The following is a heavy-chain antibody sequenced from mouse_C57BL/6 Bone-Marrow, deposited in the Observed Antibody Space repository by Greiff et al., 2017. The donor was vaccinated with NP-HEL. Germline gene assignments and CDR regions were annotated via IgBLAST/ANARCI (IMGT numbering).Heavy chain of an antibody. Sequence: LQQPGAELVKPGASVKLSCKASGYTFTSYWMQWVKQRPGQGLEWIGEIDPSDSYTNYNQKFKGKATLTVDTSSSTAYMQLSSLTSEDSAVDYCARPYGSSSADWGQGTLVTVSA. CDR1: GYTFTSYW. CDR3: ARPYGSSSAD. J-gene: IGHJ3*01. CDR2: IDPSDSYT. V-gene: IGHV1-50*01. D-gene: IGHD1-1*01.